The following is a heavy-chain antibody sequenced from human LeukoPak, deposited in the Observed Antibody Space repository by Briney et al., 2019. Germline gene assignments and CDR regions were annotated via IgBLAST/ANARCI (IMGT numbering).Heavy chain of an antibody. CDR3: ARSYIHPREQQLVPWFDP. V-gene: IGHV5-51*01. J-gene: IGHJ5*02. CDR2: IYPRDSDT. D-gene: IGHD6-13*01. CDR1: GYSFTSYW. Sequence: AESLKISCKGSGYSFTSYWICWVRQMPAENLEWMGIIYPRDSDTRYSPSFQSQVTISADKSITTAYLQWSSLKASGTAMYYCARSYIHPREQQLVPWFDPWGQGTLVTVSS.